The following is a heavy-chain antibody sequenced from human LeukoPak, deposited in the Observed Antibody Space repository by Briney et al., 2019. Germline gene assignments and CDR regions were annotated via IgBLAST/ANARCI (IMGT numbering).Heavy chain of an antibody. V-gene: IGHV1-2*02. CDR2: INPNSGGT. CDR3: ARDGDSSGWYAFFPV. Sequence: ASVKVSCKASGYTFTGYYLHWVRQAPGQGLEWMGWINPNSGGTNYAQKFQGRVTMTRDTSISTAYMELSRLTSDDTAVYYCARDGDSSGWYAFFPVWGQGTLVTVSS. CDR1: GYTFTGYY. D-gene: IGHD6-19*01. J-gene: IGHJ4*02.